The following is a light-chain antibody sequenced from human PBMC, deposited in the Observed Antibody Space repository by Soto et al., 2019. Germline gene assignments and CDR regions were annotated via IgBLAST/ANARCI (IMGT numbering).Light chain of an antibody. CDR1: SSDVGRYNY. J-gene: IGLJ1*01. CDR2: DVS. V-gene: IGLV2-14*03. CDR3: SSYTGTSTPYI. Sequence: QSVLTQPVSVSGSPGQSITISCAGTSSDVGRYNYVSWYQQHPDKAPRLIMYDVSSRPSGVSNHFSGSKSGNTASLTISGLLAEDEADYYCSSYTGTSTPYIFGTGTKVTVL.